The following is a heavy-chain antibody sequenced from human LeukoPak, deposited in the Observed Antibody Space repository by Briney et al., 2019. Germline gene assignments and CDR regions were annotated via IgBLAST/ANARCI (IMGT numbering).Heavy chain of an antibody. D-gene: IGHD1-26*01. Sequence: GGSLRLSCAASGFTFSSYSMNWVRQAPGKGLEWVSSISRSSYIYYADSAKGRFTISRDNAKNSLYLQMNSLRAEETAAYYCARGGQWELKPRLDYWGQGNLVTVSS. J-gene: IGHJ4*02. CDR2: ISRSSYI. V-gene: IGHV3-21*01. CDR1: GFTFSSYS. CDR3: ARGGQWELKPRLDY.